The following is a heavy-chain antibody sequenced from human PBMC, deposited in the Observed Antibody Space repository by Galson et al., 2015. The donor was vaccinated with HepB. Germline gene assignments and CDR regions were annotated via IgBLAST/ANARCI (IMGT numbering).Heavy chain of an antibody. D-gene: IGHD2/OR15-2a*01. Sequence: QSGAEVKKSGESLKISCKGSGYYFPTWWIGWVRQRPGKGLEWMGIIFPDDSDTRYSPSFQGQVTMSADRSINTAYLQWGSLKASDTAMYYCARRRFDSSTTYNFDYWGPGTLVTVSS. J-gene: IGHJ4*02. CDR1: GYYFPTWW. CDR3: ARRRFDSSTTYNFDY. CDR2: IFPDDSDT. V-gene: IGHV5-51*03.